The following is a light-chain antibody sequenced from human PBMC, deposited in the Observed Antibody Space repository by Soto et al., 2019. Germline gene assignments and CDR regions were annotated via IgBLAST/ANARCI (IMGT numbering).Light chain of an antibody. J-gene: IGLJ2*01. CDR1: ISNIGGNT. CDR2: RDD. Sequence: QSVLTQAPSTSGTPGQRVTISCSGTISNIGGNTVNWYQQVPGTAPKLLIYRDDQRPSGVPDRFSGSKSATSASLAISGLQSEDEADYYCAAWDDGLKGWLFGGGTKLNVL. CDR3: AAWDDGLKGWL. V-gene: IGLV1-44*01.